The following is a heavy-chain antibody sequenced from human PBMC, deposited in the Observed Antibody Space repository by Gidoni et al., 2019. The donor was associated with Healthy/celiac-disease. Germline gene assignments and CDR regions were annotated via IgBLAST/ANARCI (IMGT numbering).Heavy chain of an antibody. J-gene: IGHJ4*02. CDR2: ISSSGITI. D-gene: IGHD4-17*01. V-gene: IGHV3-11*01. Sequence: QVQLVESGGGLVKPGGYLRLSCAASGFTFSDYYMSWIRQAQGKGLEWVSYISSSGITIYYADAVKGRFTISMDNAKNSLYLQMNSLRAEDTAVYYCAGAFDDYGDYPWDYWGQGTLVTVSS. CDR3: AGAFDDYGDYPWDY. CDR1: GFTFSDYY.